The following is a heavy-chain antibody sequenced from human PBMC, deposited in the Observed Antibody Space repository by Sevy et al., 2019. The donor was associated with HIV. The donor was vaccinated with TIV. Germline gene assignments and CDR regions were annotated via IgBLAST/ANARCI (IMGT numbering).Heavy chain of an antibody. CDR3: ARSTYYYDTTGYGAFDL. CDR1: GFIFPDYA. Sequence: GGFLRLSCAASGFIFPDYAMSWVRQPPGKGLEWVSGINWNADNTGYADSLKGRFTISRDNAKNSLYLEINSLRAEVTAIYYCARSTYYYDTTGYGAFDLWGQGTLVTVSS. CDR2: INWNADNT. D-gene: IGHD3-22*01. J-gene: IGHJ3*01. V-gene: IGHV3-20*04.